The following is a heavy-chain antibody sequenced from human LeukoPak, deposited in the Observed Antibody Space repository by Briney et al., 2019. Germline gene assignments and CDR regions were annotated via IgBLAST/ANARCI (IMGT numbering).Heavy chain of an antibody. D-gene: IGHD6-13*01. J-gene: IGHJ3*02. CDR1: GFTSSSYA. Sequence: QPGGSLTLSCAASGFTSSSYAMSWVRQAPGKGLEWVSAISGSGGSTYYADSVKGRFTISRDNSKNTLYLQMNSLRAEDTAVYYCAKDWGYSSSWHDAFDIWGQGTMVTVSS. CDR2: ISGSGGST. V-gene: IGHV3-23*01. CDR3: AKDWGYSSSWHDAFDI.